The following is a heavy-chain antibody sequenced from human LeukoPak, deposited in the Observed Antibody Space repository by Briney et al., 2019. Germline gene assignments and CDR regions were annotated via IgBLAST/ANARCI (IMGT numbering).Heavy chain of an antibody. D-gene: IGHD5-18*01. Sequence: PGGSLRLSCAASGFTFSSYSMNWVRQAPGKGLEWVSSISSSSSYIYYADSVKGRFTISRDNSKSTLYLQMNSLSAEDTAVYYCAKERAQYTYGPYYFDYWGQGTLVTVSS. CDR1: GFTFSSYS. CDR2: ISSSSSYI. V-gene: IGHV3-21*01. CDR3: AKERAQYTYGPYYFDY. J-gene: IGHJ4*02.